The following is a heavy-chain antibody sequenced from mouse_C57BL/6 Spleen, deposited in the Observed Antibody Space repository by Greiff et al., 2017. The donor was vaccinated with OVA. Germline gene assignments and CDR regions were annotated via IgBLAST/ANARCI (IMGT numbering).Heavy chain of an antibody. V-gene: IGHV1-9*01. CDR1: GYTFTGYW. J-gene: IGHJ3*01. CDR2: ILPGSGST. D-gene: IGHD4-1*01. Sequence: QVQLQQPGAELMKPGASVKLSCKATGYTFTGYWIEWVKQRPGHGLEWIGEILPGSGSTNYNEKFKGKATFTADTSSNSAYMQISSLTTEDSAIYYCARFNWDVAWFAYWGQGTLVTVSA. CDR3: ARFNWDVAWFAY.